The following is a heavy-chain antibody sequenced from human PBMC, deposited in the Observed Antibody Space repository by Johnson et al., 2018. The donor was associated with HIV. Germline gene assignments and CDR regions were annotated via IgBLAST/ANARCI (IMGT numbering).Heavy chain of an antibody. J-gene: IGHJ3*02. CDR1: GFTFSSYG. Sequence: VQLVESGGGVVQPGGSLRLSCAASGFTFSSYGMHWVRQAPGKGLEWVAFIRYDGSNKYYTDSVKGRFPISRDNSKNTLYLQMNSLRAEDTAVYYCASREPYYYDSSGYLAFDIWGQGTMVTVSS. D-gene: IGHD3-22*01. V-gene: IGHV3-30*02. CDR2: IRYDGSNK. CDR3: ASREPYYYDSSGYLAFDI.